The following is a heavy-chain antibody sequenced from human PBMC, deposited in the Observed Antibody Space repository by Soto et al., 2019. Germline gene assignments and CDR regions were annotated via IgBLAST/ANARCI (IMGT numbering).Heavy chain of an antibody. CDR1: ENTFTGYY. CDR3: ARVITIFGVAPLGMDV. V-gene: IGHV1-2*02. D-gene: IGHD3-3*01. J-gene: IGHJ6*02. Sequence: ASVKVSCKASENTFTGYYMHWVRQAPGQGLEWMGWINPTNGGTNYAQKFQGRVTMTRDTSISTAYMELSRLRSDDTAVYYCARVITIFGVAPLGMDVWGQGTTVTVSS. CDR2: INPTNGGT.